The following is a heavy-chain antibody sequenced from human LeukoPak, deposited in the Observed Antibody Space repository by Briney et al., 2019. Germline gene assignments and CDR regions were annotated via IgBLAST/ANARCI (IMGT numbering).Heavy chain of an antibody. D-gene: IGHD3-22*01. CDR2: IYYSGST. CDR3: ARDHYYDSSGYTFRH. J-gene: IGHJ1*01. V-gene: IGHV4-59*01. CDR1: GGSISNYY. Sequence: SETLSLTCTVSGGSISNYYWSWIRQPPGKGPEWIGYIYYSGSTSYNPSLKSRVTISVDASKNQFSLKLSSVIAADTAVYYCARDHYYDSSGYTFRHWGQGTLVTVSS.